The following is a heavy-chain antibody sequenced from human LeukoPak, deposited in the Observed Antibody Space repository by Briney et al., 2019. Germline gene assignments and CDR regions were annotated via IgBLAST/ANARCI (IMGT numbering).Heavy chain of an antibody. D-gene: IGHD6-13*01. Sequence: GGSLRLSCAASGFTFSSYSMNWVRQAPGKGLEWVSSISSSSSYIYYADSGKGRVTISRDNATNSLYLQMNSLRAEDTAVYYCARGAGYYYYYMDVWGKGTTVTVSS. J-gene: IGHJ6*03. CDR2: ISSSSSYI. V-gene: IGHV3-21*01. CDR1: GFTFSSYS. CDR3: ARGAGYYYYYMDV.